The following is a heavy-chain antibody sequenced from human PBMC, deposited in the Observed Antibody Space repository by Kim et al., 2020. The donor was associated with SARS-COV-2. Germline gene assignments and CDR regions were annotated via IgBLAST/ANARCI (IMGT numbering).Heavy chain of an antibody. J-gene: IGHJ4*02. CDR3: ASRLYDYYDSSGYGYFDY. CDR2: IIPILGIA. D-gene: IGHD3-22*01. V-gene: IGHV1-69*04. CDR1: GGTFSSYA. Sequence: SVKVSCKSSGGTFSSYAISWVRQAPGQGLEWMGRIIPILGIANYAQKFQGRVTITADKSTSTAYMELSSLRSEDTAVYYCASRLYDYYDSSGYGYFDYWGQGTLVTVSS.